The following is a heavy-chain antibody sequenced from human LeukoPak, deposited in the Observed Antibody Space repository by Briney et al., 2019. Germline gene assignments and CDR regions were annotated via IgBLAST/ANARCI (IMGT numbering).Heavy chain of an antibody. Sequence: GGSLRLSCEASGFTFSRYGLPWVRQAPGKGLEWLAVVSYDGSNKYYAESVKGRFTISRDNSKNTLYLQMNSLRTEDTAVYYCAREPGGFDYWGQGTLVTVSS. CDR1: GFTFSRYG. CDR3: AREPGGFDY. V-gene: IGHV3-30-3*01. D-gene: IGHD3-10*01. CDR2: VSYDGSNK. J-gene: IGHJ4*02.